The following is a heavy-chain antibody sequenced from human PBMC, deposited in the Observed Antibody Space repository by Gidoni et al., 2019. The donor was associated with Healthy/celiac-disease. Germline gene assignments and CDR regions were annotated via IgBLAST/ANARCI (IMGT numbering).Heavy chain of an antibody. CDR3: ARHSSEEHDFDY. CDR2: IYYSGST. V-gene: IGHV4-39*01. J-gene: IGHJ4*02. CDR1: GGSISSSSYY. Sequence: QLQLQASGPGLVKPSETLSLTCTVSGGSISSSSYYWGWIRQPPGKGLEWIGSIYYSGSTYYNPSLKSRVTISVDTSKNQFSLKLSSVTAADTAVYYCARHSSEEHDFDYWGQGTLVTVSS.